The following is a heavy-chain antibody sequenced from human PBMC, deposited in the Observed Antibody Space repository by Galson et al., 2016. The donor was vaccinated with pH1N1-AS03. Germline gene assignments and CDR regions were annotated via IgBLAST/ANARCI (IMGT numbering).Heavy chain of an antibody. CDR3: AKDKSYGDYPSWFDP. D-gene: IGHD4-17*01. CDR1: GFTFSDYY. J-gene: IGHJ5*02. Sequence: SLRLSCAASGFTFSDYYMSWIRQAPGKGLEWVSSITSSSRTIYYADSVKGRFTISRDNSKNTLYLQMNSLRAEDTAVYYCAKDKSYGDYPSWFDPWGQGTLVTVSS. CDR2: ITSSSRTI. V-gene: IGHV3-11*01.